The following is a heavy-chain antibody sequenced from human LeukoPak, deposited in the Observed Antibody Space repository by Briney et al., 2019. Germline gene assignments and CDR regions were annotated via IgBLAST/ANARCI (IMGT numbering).Heavy chain of an antibody. CDR3: TRQPKSCTPGVFVTGKACWFDS. J-gene: IGHJ5*01. V-gene: IGHV4-39*01. Sequence: SETLSLTGTVSGVSISSGYYYWAWLRQPPGKGLEWIASIYYTGITYNNPSFKSPITISIYTAKNQYSLRVTSVNAADTAVFYCTRQPKSCTPGVFVTGKACWFDSWGQGTLVTVSS. CDR1: GVSISSGYYY. D-gene: IGHD3-10*01. CDR2: IYYTGIT.